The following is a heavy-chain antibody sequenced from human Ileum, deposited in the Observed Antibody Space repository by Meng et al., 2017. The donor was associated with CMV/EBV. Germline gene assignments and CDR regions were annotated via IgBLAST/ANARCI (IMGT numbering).Heavy chain of an antibody. CDR3: AKGVSVFGVVPDH. CDR1: GFTFATSD. V-gene: IGHV3-23*01. Sequence: GESLKISCGASGFTFATSDMSWVRQAPGEGLEWVSDVGGNGDGTYHADSVKGRFTISRDNSRNTLYLQMNSLRADDTAVYYCAKGVSVFGVVPDHWGQGTLVTVSS. D-gene: IGHD3-3*01. CDR2: VGGNGDGT. J-gene: IGHJ5*02.